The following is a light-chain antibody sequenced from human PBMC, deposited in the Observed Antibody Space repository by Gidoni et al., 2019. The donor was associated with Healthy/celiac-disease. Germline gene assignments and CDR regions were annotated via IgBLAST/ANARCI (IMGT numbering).Light chain of an antibody. Sequence: QSALTQPASVSGSPGQSITISCTGTSSDVGGYNYVSWYQQHPGKAPKLMIYEVSNRPSGFSNRFSGSKSGNTASLTISGLQAEDEADYYCSSYTSSSGYVFGTGTKVTVL. V-gene: IGLV2-14*01. CDR2: EVS. J-gene: IGLJ1*01. CDR3: SSYTSSSGYV. CDR1: SSDVGGYNY.